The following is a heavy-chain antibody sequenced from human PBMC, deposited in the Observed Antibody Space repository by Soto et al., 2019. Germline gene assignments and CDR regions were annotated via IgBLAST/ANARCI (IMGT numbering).Heavy chain of an antibody. Sequence: GSLRLSCAASGFTFSSYWMSWVRQAPGKGLEWVANIKQDGSEKYYVDSVKGRFTIPRDNAKNSLYLQMNSLRAEDTAVYYCASDRSSSWYTASDYYYYGMDVWGQGTKVTVYS. CDR3: ASDRSSSWYTASDYYYYGMDV. CDR1: GFTFSSYW. D-gene: IGHD6-13*01. V-gene: IGHV3-7*01. J-gene: IGHJ6*02. CDR2: IKQDGSEK.